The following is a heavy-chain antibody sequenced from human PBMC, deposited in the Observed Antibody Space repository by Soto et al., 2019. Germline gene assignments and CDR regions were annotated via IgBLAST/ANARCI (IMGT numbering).Heavy chain of an antibody. CDR1: GGSISSYY. D-gene: IGHD6-19*01. CDR3: AKSGGYSSGWYYFDY. CDR2: IYISGST. Sequence: NPSETLSLTCTVSGGSISSYYWSWIRKPAGKGLEWIGRIYISGSTNYNPSLKSRVTMSVDTSRKQFSLKLSSVTAADTAVYYCAKSGGYSSGWYYFDYWGQGTLVTVSS. V-gene: IGHV4-4*07. J-gene: IGHJ4*02.